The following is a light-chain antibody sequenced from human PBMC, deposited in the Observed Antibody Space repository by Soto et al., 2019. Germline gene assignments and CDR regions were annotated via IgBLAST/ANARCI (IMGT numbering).Light chain of an antibody. V-gene: IGKV3-15*01. CDR1: QSISSN. Sequence: EIVRTQSPATLSVSPGERATLSCRASQSISSNLAWYQQKPGQAPRLLMFRTSSRATGFPARFSGSGSGTAFNLTISSLQSEDFGVYYCQQYNNWPRATFGGGTKVDIK. CDR3: QQYNNWPRAT. CDR2: RTS. J-gene: IGKJ4*01.